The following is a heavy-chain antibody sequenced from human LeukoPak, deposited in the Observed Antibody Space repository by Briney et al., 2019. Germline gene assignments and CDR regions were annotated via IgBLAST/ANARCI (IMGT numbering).Heavy chain of an antibody. CDR2: IYNSGST. Sequence: SQTLSLTCTVSGGSISSGGYYWSWIRQHPGQGLEWIGNIYNSGSTYYNPSLKSRVTISVDTSKNQFSLKLSSVTAADTAVYYCARVAYNWNYNYYYGMDVWGQGTTVTVSS. V-gene: IGHV4-31*03. J-gene: IGHJ6*02. CDR3: ARVAYNWNYNYYYGMDV. CDR1: GGSISSGGYY. D-gene: IGHD1-20*01.